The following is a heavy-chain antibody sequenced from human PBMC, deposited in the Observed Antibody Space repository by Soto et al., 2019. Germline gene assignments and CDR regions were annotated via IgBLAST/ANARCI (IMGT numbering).Heavy chain of an antibody. J-gene: IGHJ4*02. CDR1: GGSISRGGYY. D-gene: IGHD3-10*01. Sequence: PSETLSLTCTVSGGSISRGGYYWSWFRQHPGKGLEWIGYIYYSGSTYYNPSLKSRVTISVDTSKNQFSLKLSSVTAADTAVYYCARYGELLQLFDYWGQGTLVTVSS. CDR3: ARYGELLQLFDY. CDR2: IYYSGST. V-gene: IGHV4-31*03.